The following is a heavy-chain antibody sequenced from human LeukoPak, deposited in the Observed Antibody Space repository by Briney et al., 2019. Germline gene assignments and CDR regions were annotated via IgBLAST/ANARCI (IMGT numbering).Heavy chain of an antibody. V-gene: IGHV3-33*01. CDR2: IWYDGSNK. CDR3: ARGLGENDY. Sequence: QPGMSLTLSCSASGFTFSSYGMHWVRQAPGKGLEWVAVIWYDGSNKYYADSVKGRFTISRDNSKHTLYLQMHSLRAEDTAVYFCARGLGENDYWGQGTLVTVSS. D-gene: IGHD2-21*01. CDR1: GFTFSSYG. J-gene: IGHJ4*02.